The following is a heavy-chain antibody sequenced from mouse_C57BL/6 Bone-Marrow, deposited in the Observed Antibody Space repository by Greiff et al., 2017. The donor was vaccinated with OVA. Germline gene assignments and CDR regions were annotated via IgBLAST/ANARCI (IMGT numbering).Heavy chain of an antibody. V-gene: IGHV1-15*01. CDR1: GYTFTDYE. D-gene: IGHD2-5*01. Sequence: VQLQESGAELVRPGASVPLSCKASGYTFTDYEMHWVKPTPVHGLEWIGAIDPETGGTAYNQKFKGKAILTADQSSSTAYMELRSLTSEDSAVYYCTRGYSNYYAMDYWGQGTSVTVSS. CDR2: IDPETGGT. J-gene: IGHJ4*01. CDR3: TRGYSNYYAMDY.